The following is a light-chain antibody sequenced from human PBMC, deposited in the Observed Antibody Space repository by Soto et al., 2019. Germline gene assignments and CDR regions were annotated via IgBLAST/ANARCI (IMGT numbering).Light chain of an antibody. CDR2: KVS. CDR3: VQGSHWPPYT. J-gene: IGKJ2*01. Sequence: DVVMTQSPLSLPVTLGQPASISCRSSQSLVYSDGNTYLNWFQQRPGQSPRRLIYKVSNRDSGVPDRFSGSGSRTYFTLKISRVEAEDVGVYYCVQGSHWPPYTFGQGTELEIK. CDR1: QSLVYSDGNTY. V-gene: IGKV2-30*01.